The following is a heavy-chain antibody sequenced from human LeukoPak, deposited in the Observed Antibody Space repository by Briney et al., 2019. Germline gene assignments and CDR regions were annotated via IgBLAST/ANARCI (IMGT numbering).Heavy chain of an antibody. Sequence: ASVTVSCKASGYTFTSYYMHWVRQAPGQGLEWMGIINPSGVTTSYAQKFQGRVTMTRDTSISTAYMELRGLRSEDTAVYYCVRDAEGAAISVNYWFDPWGQGTLVTVSS. J-gene: IGHJ5*02. D-gene: IGHD2-2*02. V-gene: IGHV1-46*01. CDR1: GYTFTSYY. CDR3: VRDAEGAAISVNYWFDP. CDR2: INPSGVTT.